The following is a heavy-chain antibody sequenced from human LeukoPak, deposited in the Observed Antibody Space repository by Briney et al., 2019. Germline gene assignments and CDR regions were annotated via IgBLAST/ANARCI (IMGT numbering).Heavy chain of an antibody. D-gene: IGHD2-2*01. CDR3: ARVGPAAISYFDY. Sequence: SETLSLTCTVSSGSISSYYWSWIRQPPGKGLEWIGYIYYSGSTNYNPSLKSRVTMSVDTSKNLFSLKLNSVTAADTAVYYCARVGPAAISYFDYWGQGTLVPVSS. CDR2: IYYSGST. J-gene: IGHJ4*02. V-gene: IGHV4-59*01. CDR1: SGSISSYY.